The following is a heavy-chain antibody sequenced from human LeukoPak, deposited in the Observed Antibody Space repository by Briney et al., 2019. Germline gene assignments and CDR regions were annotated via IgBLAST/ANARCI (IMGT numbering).Heavy chain of an antibody. V-gene: IGHV4-4*07. D-gene: IGHD6-19*01. CDR3: ARGLKVMAVADGWANNHYYMDV. CDR1: GGYISSYY. CDR2: IFSGGNT. J-gene: IGHJ6*03. Sequence: PSETLSLTCTVSGGYISSYYWSWIRQPAGKGLEWIGHIFSGGNTNYNPSLKGRVTMSEDTSKNQIFLNLTSVTAADTAVYYCARGLKVMAVADGWANNHYYMDVWGKGTTVAVSS.